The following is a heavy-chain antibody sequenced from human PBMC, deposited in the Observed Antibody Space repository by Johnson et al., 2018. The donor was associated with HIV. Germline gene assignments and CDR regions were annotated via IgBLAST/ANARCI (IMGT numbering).Heavy chain of an antibody. D-gene: IGHD2/OR15-2a*01. V-gene: IGHV3-30*18. Sequence: VQLVESGGGVVQPGGSLRLSCAASGFTFSDYYMSWIRQAPGKGLEWVAVISYDGSNKYYADSVKGRFTISRDNSKNTLYLQMNSLRAEDTAVYYCAKAIGDAFDIWGQGTMVTVSS. CDR2: ISYDGSNK. CDR3: AKAIGDAFDI. CDR1: GFTFSDYY. J-gene: IGHJ3*02.